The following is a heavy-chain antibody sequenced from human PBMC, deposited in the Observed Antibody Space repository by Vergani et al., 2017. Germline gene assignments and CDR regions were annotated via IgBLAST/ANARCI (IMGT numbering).Heavy chain of an antibody. V-gene: IGHV3-30*02. Sequence: QVHLVESGGGVVQPGGSLRLSCTASGFTFSSFGMHWVRQAPGKGLEWLGLVWFDGNNKYYADSVKGRFTICRDNSKNALYLQMDSLSPEDTAVYYCAKDGRENSDYGYFDYWVQGTLVTVSS. CDR1: GFTFSSFG. J-gene: IGHJ4*02. D-gene: IGHD4-17*01. CDR2: VWFDGNNK. CDR3: AKDGRENSDYGYFDY.